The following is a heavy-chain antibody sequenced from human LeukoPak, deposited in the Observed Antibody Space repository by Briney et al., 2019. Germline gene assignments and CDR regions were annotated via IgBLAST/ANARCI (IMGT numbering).Heavy chain of an antibody. CDR3: ARVWVDCSSTSCYLNYFDY. D-gene: IGHD2-2*01. J-gene: IGHJ4*02. CDR1: GFTFSSYW. CDR2: INSDGSST. Sequence: GGSLRLSCAASGFTFSSYWMHWVRQAPGKGLVWVSRINSDGSSTSYADSVKGRFTISRDNAKNTLYLQMNSLRAEDTAVYYCARVWVDCSSTSCYLNYFDYWGQGTQVTVSS. V-gene: IGHV3-74*01.